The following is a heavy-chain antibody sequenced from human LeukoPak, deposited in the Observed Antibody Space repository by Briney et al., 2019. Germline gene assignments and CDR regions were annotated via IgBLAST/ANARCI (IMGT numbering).Heavy chain of an antibody. Sequence: SETLSLTCIVSGASVTSYSWSWIRQPPGKGLEWIGYVYDSGSARYSPSLKSRATISMDTSKNHFSLNLRSVTAADTAIYYCATDLSGTSAFDTWGQGTLVTVSS. CDR2: VYDSGSA. CDR1: GASVTSYS. D-gene: IGHD3-10*01. J-gene: IGHJ3*02. V-gene: IGHV4-59*02. CDR3: ATDLSGTSAFDT.